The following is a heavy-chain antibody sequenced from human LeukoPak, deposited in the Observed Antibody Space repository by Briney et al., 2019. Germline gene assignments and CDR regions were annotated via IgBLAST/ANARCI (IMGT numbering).Heavy chain of an antibody. CDR2: IWYDGSSK. Sequence: GRSLRLSCAASGFTFSSYGMHWVRQAPGKGLEGVAVIWYDGSSKYYADSVKGRFTISRDNSKNTLYLQMNSLRAEDTAVYYCARDFYEQWLVRYYFDYWGQGTLVTVSS. CDR3: ARDFYEQWLVRYYFDY. CDR1: GFTFSSYG. J-gene: IGHJ4*02. D-gene: IGHD6-19*01. V-gene: IGHV3-33*01.